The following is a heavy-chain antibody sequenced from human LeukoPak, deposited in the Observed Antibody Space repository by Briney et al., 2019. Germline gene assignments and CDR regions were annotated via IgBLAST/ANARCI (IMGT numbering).Heavy chain of an antibody. J-gene: IGHJ4*02. V-gene: IGHV3-74*01. D-gene: IGHD3-10*02. CDR1: GFTFSNYR. CDR2: INSDGSST. CDR3: ARANYYVPFDY. Sequence: GGSLRLSCAASGFTFSNYRMHWVRQAPGKGLVWVSRINSDGSSTSYADSVKGRFTISRDNAKNTLYLQMNSLRAEDTAVYYCARANYYVPFDYWGQGTLVTVSS.